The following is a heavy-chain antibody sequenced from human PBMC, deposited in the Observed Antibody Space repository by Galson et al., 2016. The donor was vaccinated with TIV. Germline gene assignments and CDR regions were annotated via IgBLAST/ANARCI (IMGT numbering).Heavy chain of an antibody. V-gene: IGHV3-30-3*02. CDR1: GFNSSPYS. CDR3: AKEGYYYDSNSKNWFDP. CDR2: ISNDGKSA. Sequence: SLRLSCAASGFNSSPYSMHWVRQAPGKGLEWAAVISNDGKSAYYADSVKGRFTISRDNSKNMLYLQMNSLGPEDTAVYYCAKEGYYYDSNSKNWFDPWGQGTLVTVSS. J-gene: IGHJ5*02. D-gene: IGHD3-22*01.